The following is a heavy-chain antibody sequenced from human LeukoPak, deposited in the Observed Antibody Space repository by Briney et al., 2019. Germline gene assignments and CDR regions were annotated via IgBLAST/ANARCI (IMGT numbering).Heavy chain of an antibody. Sequence: GASVKVSCKASGYTFTGYYMHWVRQAPGQGLEWMGWINPNSGGTNYAQKFQGWVTMTRDTSISTAYMELSRLRSDDTAVYYCARDPWAAVVPLDYWGQGTLVTVSS. CDR1: GYTFTGYY. D-gene: IGHD6-19*01. V-gene: IGHV1-2*04. J-gene: IGHJ4*02. CDR3: ARDPWAAVVPLDY. CDR2: INPNSGGT.